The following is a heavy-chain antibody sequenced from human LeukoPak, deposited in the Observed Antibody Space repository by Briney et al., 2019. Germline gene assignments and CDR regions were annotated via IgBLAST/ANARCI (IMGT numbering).Heavy chain of an antibody. J-gene: IGHJ3*02. D-gene: IGHD5-18*01. CDR1: GFTVSDNY. V-gene: IGHV3-53*05. CDR2: IYSAGST. CDR3: ARANSSDAFDI. Sequence: GGSLRLSCAASGFTVSDNYITWVRQAPARGLEWVSIIYSAGSTFHADSVKGRFAISRDNSKNTVFLQMSSLRIEDTAVYYCARANSSDAFDIWGQGTTVTVSS.